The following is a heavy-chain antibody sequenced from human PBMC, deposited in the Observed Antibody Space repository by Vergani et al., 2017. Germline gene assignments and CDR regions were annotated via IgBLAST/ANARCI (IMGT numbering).Heavy chain of an antibody. CDR3: ARGITGTFDI. CDR1: GASISSSSYY. D-gene: IGHD1-14*01. J-gene: IGHJ3*02. Sequence: QLQLPESGPGLVKPSETLSLTCTVSGASISSSSYYWGWIRQPPGKGLEWIGHIYYTGSTYYNPSLKSRVTISVDTSKNQFSLNLRSVTAADTSIYYCARGITGTFDIWGQGTMVTVSS. V-gene: IGHV4-39*01. CDR2: IYYTGST.